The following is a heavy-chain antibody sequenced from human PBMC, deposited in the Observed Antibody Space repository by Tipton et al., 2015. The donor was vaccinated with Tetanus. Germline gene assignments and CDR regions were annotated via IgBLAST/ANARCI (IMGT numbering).Heavy chain of an antibody. CDR2: IKEDGNEQ. Sequence: SLRLSCEGVGFTFSHYWMSWVRQAPGQGLEWVANIKEDGNEQYYVDSVKGRLTISRDNAKNSLFLQMDGLRGDDTAVYYCAREGQWLGSDAFDVWGRGTMVTVSS. V-gene: IGHV3-7*01. CDR3: AREGQWLGSDAFDV. J-gene: IGHJ3*01. D-gene: IGHD6-19*01. CDR1: GFTFSHYW.